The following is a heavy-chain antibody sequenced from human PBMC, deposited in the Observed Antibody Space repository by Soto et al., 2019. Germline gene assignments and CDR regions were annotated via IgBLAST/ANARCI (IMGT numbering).Heavy chain of an antibody. CDR1: GFTFSSYA. V-gene: IGHV3-23*01. J-gene: IGHJ4*02. Sequence: EVQLLESGGGLVQPGGSLRLSCAASGFTFSSYAMSWVRQAPGKGLEWVSAISGSGGSTYYADSVKGRFTISRDNSKNTLYLQMXSLRXXDTAXSXXAKXIKTATTVITFYFDYWGQGTLVTVSS. CDR2: ISGSGGST. D-gene: IGHD3-10*01. CDR3: AKXIKTATTVITFYFDY.